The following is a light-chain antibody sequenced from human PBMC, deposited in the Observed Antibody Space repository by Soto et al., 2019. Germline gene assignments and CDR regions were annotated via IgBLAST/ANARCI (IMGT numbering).Light chain of an antibody. CDR1: QSVSSN. J-gene: IGKJ1*01. Sequence: EIVMTQSPATLSVSPGERATLSCRASQSVSSNLAWYQQKPGQAPRLLTYGASTRATGIPDRFSGSGSGTEFTLTISRLKAEDFAGYYWEQDNNGHPWTVCQGTKVESK. CDR2: GAS. CDR3: EQDNNGHPWT. V-gene: IGKV3-15*01.